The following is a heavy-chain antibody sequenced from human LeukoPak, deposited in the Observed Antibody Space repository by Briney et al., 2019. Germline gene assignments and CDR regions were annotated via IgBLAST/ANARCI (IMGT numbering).Heavy chain of an antibody. CDR2: ISSSSSYI. CDR3: ARASYYGSGSYSPLDY. V-gene: IGHV3-21*01. D-gene: IGHD3-10*01. J-gene: IGHJ4*02. Sequence: GGSLRLSCAASGFTFSSYSMTWVRQAPGKGLEWVSSISSSSSYIYYADSVKGRFTISRDNAKNSLYLQMNSLRAEDTAVYYCARASYYGSGSYSPLDYWGQGTLVTVSS. CDR1: GFTFSSYS.